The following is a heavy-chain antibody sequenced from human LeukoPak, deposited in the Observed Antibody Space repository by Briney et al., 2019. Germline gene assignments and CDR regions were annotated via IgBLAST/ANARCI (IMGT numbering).Heavy chain of an antibody. J-gene: IGHJ4*02. Sequence: PGGSLRLSCAASGFTVSSNFMTCVRQAPGKGLEWVSVIPSGGTTYYADSVKGRFTISRHISKNTVYLQMNSLRAEDTAVYYCARDRSYGDFAWGYWGQGTLVTVSS. CDR3: ARDRSYGDFAWGY. CDR1: GFTVSSNF. D-gene: IGHD4-17*01. V-gene: IGHV3-53*04. CDR2: IPSGGTT.